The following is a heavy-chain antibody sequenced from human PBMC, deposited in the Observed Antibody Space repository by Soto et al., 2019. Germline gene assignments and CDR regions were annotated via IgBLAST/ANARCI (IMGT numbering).Heavy chain of an antibody. V-gene: IGHV3-30-3*01. J-gene: IGHJ4*02. CDR2: ISYDGSNK. D-gene: IGHD6-19*01. Sequence: GGSLRLSCAASGFTFSSYAIHWGRQAPGKGLEWVAVISYDGSNKYYADSVKGRFTISRDNSKNTLYLQMNSLRAEDTAVYYCARDRQWLVPNAIAYWGQGPLVIASS. CDR3: ARDRQWLVPNAIAY. CDR1: GFTFSSYA.